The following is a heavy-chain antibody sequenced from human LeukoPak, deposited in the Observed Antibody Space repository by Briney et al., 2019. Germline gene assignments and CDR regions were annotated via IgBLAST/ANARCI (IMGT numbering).Heavy chain of an antibody. D-gene: IGHD6-13*01. CDR1: GFTFSSYA. J-gene: IGHJ6*02. CDR3: AKEYSSSWGLGDGMDV. CDR2: ISYDGSNK. Sequence: GRSLRLSCAASGFTFSSYAMHWVRQAPGKGLEWVAVISYDGSNKYYADSVKGRFTISRDNSKNTLYLQMNSLRAEDTAVYYCAKEYSSSWGLGDGMDVWGQGTTVTVSS. V-gene: IGHV3-30-3*01.